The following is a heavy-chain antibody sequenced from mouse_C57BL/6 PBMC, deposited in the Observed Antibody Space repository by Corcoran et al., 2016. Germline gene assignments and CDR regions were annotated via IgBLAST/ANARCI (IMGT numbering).Heavy chain of an antibody. D-gene: IGHD4-1*01. J-gene: IGHJ1*03. CDR1: GYSITSGYY. CDR3: ARVGTRWYFDV. V-gene: IGHV3-6*01. CDR2: ISYDGSN. Sequence: DVQLQESGPGLVKPSQSLSLTCSVTGYSITSGYYWNWIRQFPGNKLEWMGYISYDGSNNYNPSLKNRIPITRDTSKNQFFLKLNSVTTEDTATYYCARVGTRWYFDVWGTGTTVTVSS.